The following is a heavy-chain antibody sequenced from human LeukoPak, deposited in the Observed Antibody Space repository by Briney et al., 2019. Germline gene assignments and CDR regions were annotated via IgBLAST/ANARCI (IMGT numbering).Heavy chain of an antibody. CDR3: AIEGSKSRYFDWLQT. Sequence: GASVKVSCKVSGYTLTELSMHWVRQGPGKGLEWMGGFDPEDAETIYAQKFQGRATLTEDTSTDTAYMELSSLRSEDTAVYYCAIEGSKSRYFDWLQTWGQGTLVTVSS. D-gene: IGHD3-9*01. CDR1: GYTLTELS. CDR2: FDPEDAET. J-gene: IGHJ5*02. V-gene: IGHV1-24*01.